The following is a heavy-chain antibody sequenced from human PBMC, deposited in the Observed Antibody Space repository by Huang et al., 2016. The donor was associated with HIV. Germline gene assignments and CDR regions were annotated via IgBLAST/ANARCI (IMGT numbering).Heavy chain of an antibody. CDR2: MRGSGGST. CDR3: AKQSSGWYVSADAFDI. Sequence: EVQLLESGGGLVQPGGSLRLACAACGFTFSSYAMSWVRQAPGKGLGWVSVMRGSGGSTYYADSVKGRFTISRDNSKNTLYLQMNSLRAEDTAVYYCAKQSSGWYVSADAFDIWGQGTMVTVSS. J-gene: IGHJ3*02. D-gene: IGHD6-19*01. CDR1: GFTFSSYA. V-gene: IGHV3-23*01.